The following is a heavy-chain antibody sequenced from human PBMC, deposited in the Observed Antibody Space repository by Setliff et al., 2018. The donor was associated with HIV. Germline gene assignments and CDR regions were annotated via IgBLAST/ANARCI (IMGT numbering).Heavy chain of an antibody. J-gene: IGHJ4*02. V-gene: IGHV1-8*02. CDR2: ISTYSDEA. D-gene: IGHD3-16*01. CDR3: AWGTQRPIDS. Sequence: ASVKVSCKPSGYTFTSYGLSWVRQAPGQGLEWMGWISTYSDEASYAEKFQGRVTMTRNTSISTAYMELTSLRSEDTAMYYCAWGTQRPIDSWGQGTLVTVSS. CDR1: GYTFTSYG.